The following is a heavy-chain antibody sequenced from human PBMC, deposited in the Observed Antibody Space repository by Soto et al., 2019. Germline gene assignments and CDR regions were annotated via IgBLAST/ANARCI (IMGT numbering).Heavy chain of an antibody. J-gene: IGHJ5*02. CDR1: GFTFSRSD. CDR2: INGGRT. D-gene: IGHD6-19*01. V-gene: IGHV3-23*01. Sequence: EVQLLESGGGLVQPGGSLRLSCAASGFTFSRSDMSWVRQAPGKGLEWVSAINGGRTFYGDSVEGRFTVSRDDSKDTLYLQMNSLRVDDTAIYYCVTHGCDLWGQGTLVTVSS. CDR3: VTHGCDL.